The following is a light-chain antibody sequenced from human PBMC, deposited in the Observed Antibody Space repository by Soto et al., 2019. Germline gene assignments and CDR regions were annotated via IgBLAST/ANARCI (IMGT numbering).Light chain of an antibody. CDR3: QQYDTSPRT. CDR2: GAS. J-gene: IGKJ1*01. CDR1: QIVSSTY. V-gene: IGKV3-20*01. Sequence: ENVLTLSPCTLSLSPGERATLSCRASQIVSSTYLAWFQQKPGQAPRLLIYGASTRATGIPDRFSGSGSGTDFTLTISGLEPEDFALYYCQQYDTSPRTFGQGTKVDIK.